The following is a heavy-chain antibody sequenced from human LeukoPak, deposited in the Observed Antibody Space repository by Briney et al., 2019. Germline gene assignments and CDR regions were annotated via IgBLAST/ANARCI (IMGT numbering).Heavy chain of an antibody. D-gene: IGHD6-13*01. Sequence: GGSLRLSCEASGFTFSSYEMNWVRQAPGKGLEWVSYVSSSGKTIYYADSAKGRFTVSRDNAKNSLYLQMNSLRAEDTAVYYCATTSIAAAVPGCFDYWGQGTLVTVFS. CDR1: GFTFSSYE. CDR3: ATTSIAAAVPGCFDY. J-gene: IGHJ4*02. CDR2: VSSSGKTI. V-gene: IGHV3-48*03.